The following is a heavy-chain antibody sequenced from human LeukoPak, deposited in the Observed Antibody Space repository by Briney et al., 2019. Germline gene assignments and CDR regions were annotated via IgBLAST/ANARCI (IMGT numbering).Heavy chain of an antibody. CDR1: GGTFSSYA. CDR3: ARDRQSPDSSGYYYLAD. V-gene: IGHV1-69*04. Sequence: SVKVSCKASGGTFSSYAISWVRQAPGQGLEWMGRIIPILGIANYAQKFQGRVTITADKSTSTAYMELSSLRSEDTAVYYCARDRQSPDSSGYYYLADWGQGTLVTVSS. J-gene: IGHJ4*02. CDR2: IIPILGIA. D-gene: IGHD3-22*01.